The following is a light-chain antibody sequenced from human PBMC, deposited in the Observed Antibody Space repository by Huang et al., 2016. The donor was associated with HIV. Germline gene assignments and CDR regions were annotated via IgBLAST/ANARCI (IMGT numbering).Light chain of an antibody. CDR3: QQYDTLPLT. CDR1: QDISNY. Sequence: DIQMTQSPSSLSAFVGDRVTITCQASQDISNYLNWYQQKPRKAPKLLIYDTSNVETGVPSRFSGSGSGTDFTFTISSLQPEDIATYYCQQYDTLPLTFGGGTKVEIK. V-gene: IGKV1-33*01. J-gene: IGKJ4*01. CDR2: DTS.